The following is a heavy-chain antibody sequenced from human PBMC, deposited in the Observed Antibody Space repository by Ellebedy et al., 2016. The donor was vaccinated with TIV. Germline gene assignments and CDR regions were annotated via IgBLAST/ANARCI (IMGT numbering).Heavy chain of an antibody. V-gene: IGHV5-51*01. CDR2: IYPSDPDT. CDR3: ARHRGYCNSSSLCHMGV. Sequence: GESLKIPCKGSGYTYCNYWIGSVRQMPGKGLVWIGIIYPSDPDTRYSPSFQDQVTISADKSISTSYLQWSSLKASDTAMYYCARHRGYCNSSSLCHMGVWGEGTTVTVS. D-gene: IGHD2-2*01. CDR1: GYTYCNYW. J-gene: IGHJ6*03.